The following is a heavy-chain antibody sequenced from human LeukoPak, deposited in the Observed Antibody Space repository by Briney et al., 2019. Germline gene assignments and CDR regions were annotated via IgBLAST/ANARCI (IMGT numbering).Heavy chain of an antibody. CDR1: GYTFTGYY. J-gene: IGHJ4*02. Sequence: GASVKVSCKXSGYTFTGYYMHWVRQAPGQGLEWMGRINPNSGGTNYSQKFQGRVTMTRDTSISTAYMELSRLRSDDTAVYYCAILWQTTVTTWRAFDYWGQGTLVTVSS. CDR2: INPNSGGT. V-gene: IGHV1-2*06. CDR3: AILWQTTVTTWRAFDY. D-gene: IGHD4-17*01.